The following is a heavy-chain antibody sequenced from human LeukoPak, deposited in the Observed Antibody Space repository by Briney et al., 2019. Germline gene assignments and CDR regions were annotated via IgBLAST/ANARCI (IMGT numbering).Heavy chain of an antibody. D-gene: IGHD1-7*01. J-gene: IGHJ4*02. Sequence: GGSLRLSCAASGFTLSDYWMNWVRQVPGKGPVWVSHISPDGRNIAYADSVKGRFTISRDSAKNKLYLQMNSLRVEDTAVYYCVRDGGGTTPYDCWGQGSLVTVSS. V-gene: IGHV3-74*01. CDR2: ISPDGRNI. CDR1: GFTLSDYW. CDR3: VRDGGGTTPYDC.